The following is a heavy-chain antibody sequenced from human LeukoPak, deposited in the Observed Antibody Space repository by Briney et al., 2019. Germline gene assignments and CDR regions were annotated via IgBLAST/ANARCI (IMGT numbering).Heavy chain of an antibody. CDR2: ISPYSGKT. CDR3: AREEWCSGGGCYLNAFDI. D-gene: IGHD2-15*01. Sequence: ASVKVSCKASDNTFSGKAIIWVRQAPGQGLEWMAYISPYSGKTKYVQKIQGRVTVTTDTTTSTSYLELRSLTSDDTAMYYCAREEWCSGGGCYLNAFDIWAKGQWSPSLQ. V-gene: IGHV1-18*01. CDR1: DNTFSGKA. J-gene: IGHJ3*02.